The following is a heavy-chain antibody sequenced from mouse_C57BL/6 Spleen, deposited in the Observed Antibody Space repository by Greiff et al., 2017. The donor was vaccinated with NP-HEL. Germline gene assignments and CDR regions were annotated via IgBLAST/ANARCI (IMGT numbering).Heavy chain of an antibody. D-gene: IGHD2-4*01. V-gene: IGHV1-76*01. Sequence: QLQQSGAELVRPGASVKLSCKASGYTFTDYYINWVKQRPGQGLEWIARIYPGSGNTYYNEKFKGKATLTAEKSSSTAYMQLSSLTSEDSAVYFCATGLRLYYAMDYWGQGTSVTVSS. CDR1: GYTFTDYY. CDR2: IYPGSGNT. CDR3: ATGLRLYYAMDY. J-gene: IGHJ4*01.